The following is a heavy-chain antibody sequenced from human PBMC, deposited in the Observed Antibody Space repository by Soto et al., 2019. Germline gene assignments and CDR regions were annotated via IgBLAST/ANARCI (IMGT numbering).Heavy chain of an antibody. V-gene: IGHV1-69*13. CDR2: IIPIFGTA. Sequence: ASVKVSCKASGGTFSSYAISWVRQAPGQGLEWMGGIIPIFGTANDAQKFQCRVTITADESTSTACMELSSRRSEDTAVYYCARRAAGATLDWFGPWGQGTLVTVSS. CDR1: GGTFSSYA. J-gene: IGHJ5*02. D-gene: IGHD6-13*01. CDR3: ARRAAGATLDWFGP.